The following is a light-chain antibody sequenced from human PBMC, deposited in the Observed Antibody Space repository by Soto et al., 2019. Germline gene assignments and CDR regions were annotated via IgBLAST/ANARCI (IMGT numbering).Light chain of an antibody. CDR1: QSVSSNY. CDR3: QHYENTPPSVT. V-gene: IGKV3-20*01. CDR2: GAS. J-gene: IGKJ3*01. Sequence: EIVLTQSPGTLSLSPGERVTLSCRASQSVSSNYLGWYQQKPGQAPRLLIYGASSRATGIPDRFSGSGSGTDFTLTINRLEPEDFAVYYCQHYENTPPSVTFGPGTKVDIK.